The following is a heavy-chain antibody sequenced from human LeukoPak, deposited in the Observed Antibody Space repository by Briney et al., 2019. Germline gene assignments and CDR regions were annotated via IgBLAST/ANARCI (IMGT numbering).Heavy chain of an antibody. D-gene: IGHD3-10*01. CDR2: IKQDGSEK. J-gene: IGHJ4*02. CDR1: GFTFSSYW. CDR3: ARSLWFGELLSPFDY. Sequence: GGSLRLSCAASGFTFSSYWMSWVRQAPGKGLEWVANIKQDGSEKYYVDSVKGRFTISRDNAKNSLYLQMNSLRAEDTAVYYCARSLWFGELLSPFDYWGQGTLVTVSS. V-gene: IGHV3-7*01.